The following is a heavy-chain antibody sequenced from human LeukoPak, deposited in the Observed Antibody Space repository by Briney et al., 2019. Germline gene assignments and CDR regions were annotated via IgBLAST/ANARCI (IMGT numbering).Heavy chain of an antibody. J-gene: IGHJ4*02. Sequence: RASVKVSCKASGYTFTNYGISWVRQAPGQGLEWMGWISGYNGNTNYAQKFQDRVTMTTDTSTSTVYMELRSLRADDTAVYYCARDNSSSTRENWGQGTQVTVSS. D-gene: IGHD6-13*01. CDR2: ISGYNGNT. CDR1: GYTFTNYG. CDR3: ARDNSSSTREN. V-gene: IGHV1-18*01.